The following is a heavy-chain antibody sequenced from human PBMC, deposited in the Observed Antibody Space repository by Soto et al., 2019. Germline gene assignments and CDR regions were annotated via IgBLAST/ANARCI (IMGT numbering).Heavy chain of an antibody. CDR1: GFTLSNYD. V-gene: IGHV3-30*04. CDR3: ARPPRGISLYYFDS. D-gene: IGHD3-10*01. CDR2: VSYDGRNE. J-gene: IGHJ4*02. Sequence: QVQLVESGGGVVQPGRSLRLSCAASGFTLSNYDMHWVRQAPGKGLEWVAVVSYDGRNEYYADSVKGRFTISRDYSRNTLFLQMNSLSPDDTAMYYCARPPRGISLYYFDSWGQGTLVTVSS.